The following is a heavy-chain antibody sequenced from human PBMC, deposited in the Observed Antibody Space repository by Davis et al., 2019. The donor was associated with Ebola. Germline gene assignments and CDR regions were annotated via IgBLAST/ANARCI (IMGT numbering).Heavy chain of an antibody. J-gene: IGHJ3*02. V-gene: IGHV3-30-3*01. CDR3: AKVRSYDAFDI. Sequence: GESLKISCAASGFTFSSYAMHWVRQAPGKGLEWVVVISYDGSNKYYADSVKGRFTISRDNSKNTLYLQMNSLRAEDTAVYYCAKVRSYDAFDIWGQGTMVTVSS. CDR2: ISYDGSNK. CDR1: GFTFSSYA.